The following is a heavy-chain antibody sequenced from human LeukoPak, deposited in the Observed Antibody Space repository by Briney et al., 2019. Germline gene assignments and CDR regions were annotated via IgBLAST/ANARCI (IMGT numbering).Heavy chain of an antibody. V-gene: IGHV4-34*01. D-gene: IGHD3-10*01. CDR3: ARGGKVRGYYYYYGMDV. CDR2: INHSGST. CDR1: GGSFSGYY. Sequence: SETLSLTCAVYGGSFSGYYWSWIRQPPGKGLEWIGEINHSGSTNYSPSLKSRVTISVDTSKNQFSLKLSSVTAADTAVYCCARGGKVRGYYYYYGMDVWGQGTTVTVSS. J-gene: IGHJ6*02.